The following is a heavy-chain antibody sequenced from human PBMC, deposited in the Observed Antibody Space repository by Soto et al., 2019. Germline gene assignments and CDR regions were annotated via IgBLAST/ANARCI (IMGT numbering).Heavy chain of an antibody. J-gene: IGHJ4*02. V-gene: IGHV1-58*01. D-gene: IGHD2-8*01. CDR1: GLTFTSSA. CDR3: AADATAWQQMVPSDY. Sequence: GASVKVSCKASGLTFTSSAFQWVRQARGQRLEWIGWIAVGSGYTNYAQGFQDRVTLTRDMSTATTYMELSRLTSEDTAIYYCAADATAWQQMVPSDYWGQGTLVTVSS. CDR2: IAVGSGYT.